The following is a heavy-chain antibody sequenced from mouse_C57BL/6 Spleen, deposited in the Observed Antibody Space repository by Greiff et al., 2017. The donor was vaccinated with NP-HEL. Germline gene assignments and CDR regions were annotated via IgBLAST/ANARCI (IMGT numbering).Heavy chain of an antibody. CDR3: ARYEIYDGNYYAMDY. CDR1: GFTFTDYY. CDR2: IRNKANGYTT. Sequence: EVKLVESGGGLVQPGGSLSLSCAASGFTFTDYYMSWVRQPPGKALEWLGFIRNKANGYTTEYSASVKGRFTISSDNSQSILYLQMNALRAEDSATYYCARYEIYDGNYYAMDYWGQGTSVTVSS. D-gene: IGHD2-3*01. V-gene: IGHV7-3*01. J-gene: IGHJ4*01.